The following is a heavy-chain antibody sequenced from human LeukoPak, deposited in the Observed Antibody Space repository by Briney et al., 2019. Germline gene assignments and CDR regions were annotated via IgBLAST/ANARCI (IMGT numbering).Heavy chain of an antibody. CDR3: AREYSSSWYSINAFDI. J-gene: IGHJ3*02. Sequence: ASVKVSCKASGYTFTSYGISWVRQAPGQGLEWMGWISAYNGNTNYAQKLQGRVTMTTDTSTSTAYMELRSLRSDDTAVYYCAREYSSSWYSINAFDIWGQGTMVTVSS. D-gene: IGHD6-13*01. CDR1: GYTFTSYG. CDR2: ISAYNGNT. V-gene: IGHV1-18*01.